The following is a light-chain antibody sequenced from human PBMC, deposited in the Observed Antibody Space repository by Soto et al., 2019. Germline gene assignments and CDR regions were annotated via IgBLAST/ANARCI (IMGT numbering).Light chain of an antibody. CDR1: QSVGNSH. CDR2: GAS. V-gene: IGKV3-20*01. Sequence: EFVFTQSPSTVSFSPGERATLSCRSSQSVGNSHVAWYQQRRGLPPRLLIYGASNRATGIPDRFSGSGSGADFTLTISRLEPEDFAVYFCHQYGNSPPGTFGQGTRLEIK. CDR3: HQYGNSPPGT. J-gene: IGKJ5*01.